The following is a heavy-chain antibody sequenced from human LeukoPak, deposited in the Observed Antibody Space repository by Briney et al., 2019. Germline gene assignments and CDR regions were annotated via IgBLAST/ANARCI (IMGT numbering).Heavy chain of an antibody. CDR3: ARDSSGFDY. CDR1: GGSISSSSYY. CDR2: IYYSGST. D-gene: IGHD3-22*01. J-gene: IGHJ4*02. V-gene: IGHV4-39*07. Sequence: SETLSLTCTVSGGSISSSSYYWGWIRQPPGKGLEWIGSIYYSGSTYYNPSLKSRVTISVDTSKNQFSLKLSSVTAADTAVYYCARDSSGFDYWGQGTLVTVSS.